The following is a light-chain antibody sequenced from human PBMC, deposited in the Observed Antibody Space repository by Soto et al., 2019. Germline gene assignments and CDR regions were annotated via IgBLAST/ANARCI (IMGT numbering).Light chain of an antibody. CDR3: QQYYSFSKT. CDR2: DAS. V-gene: IGKV1-5*01. CDR1: QSIRSW. J-gene: IGKJ1*01. Sequence: IQMTQSPSTLSASVGDRVTITCRASQSIRSWLAWYQQKPGKAPQLLIYDASNLESGVPSRFSGSGSGTEFTLTISSLQPDDFATYYCQQYYSFSKTFGRGTKADIK.